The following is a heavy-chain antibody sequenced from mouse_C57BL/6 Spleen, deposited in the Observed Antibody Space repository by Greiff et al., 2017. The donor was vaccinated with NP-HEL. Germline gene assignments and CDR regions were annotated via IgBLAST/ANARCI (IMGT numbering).Heavy chain of an antibody. CDR1: GYTFTSYW. CDR3: ARAYGDAMDY. J-gene: IGHJ4*01. CDR2: IHPNSGST. D-gene: IGHD1-1*01. V-gene: IGHV1-64*01. Sequence: VKLQQPGAELVKPGASVKLSCKASGYTFTSYWMHWVKQRPGQGLEWIGMIHPNSGSTNYNEKFKSKATLTVDKSSSTAYMQLSSLTSEDSAVYYCARAYGDAMDYWGQGTSVTVSS.